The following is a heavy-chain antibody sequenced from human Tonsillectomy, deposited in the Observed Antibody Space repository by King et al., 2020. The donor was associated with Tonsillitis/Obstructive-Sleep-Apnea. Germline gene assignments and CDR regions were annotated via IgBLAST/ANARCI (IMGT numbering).Heavy chain of an antibody. V-gene: IGHV5-10-1*01. Sequence: VQLVQSGAEVKKPGESLRISCKGSGYSFTSYWINCVRQMPGKGLEWMGRIYPRDADTNYSPSFQGNVTLSADKSISTAYLQWSSLKASDTAMYYCARISVAGTCFDYWGQGTLVTVSS. CDR1: GYSFTSYW. CDR3: ARISVAGTCFDY. J-gene: IGHJ4*02. CDR2: IYPRDADT. D-gene: IGHD6-19*01.